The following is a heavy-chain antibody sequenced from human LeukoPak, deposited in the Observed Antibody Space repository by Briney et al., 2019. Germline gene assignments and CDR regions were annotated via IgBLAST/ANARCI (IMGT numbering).Heavy chain of an antibody. CDR3: AKGSIAAVPNDY. J-gene: IGHJ4*02. Sequence: GGSLRLSCAASGFTFSSYAMSWVRQAPGKGLEWVSAISGSGGSTYYADSVKGRFTISRDNSRNTLFLQMNSLRAADTAVYYCAKGSIAAVPNDYWGQGTLVIVSS. CDR2: ISGSGGST. D-gene: IGHD6-25*01. V-gene: IGHV3-23*01. CDR1: GFTFSSYA.